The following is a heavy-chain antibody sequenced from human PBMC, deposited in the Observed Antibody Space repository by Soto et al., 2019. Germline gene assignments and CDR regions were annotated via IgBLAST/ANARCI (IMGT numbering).Heavy chain of an antibody. J-gene: IGHJ4*02. CDR1: GFTFSSYA. D-gene: IGHD3-22*01. Sequence: GGSLRLSCAASGFTFSSYAMHWVRQAPGKGLEWVAVISYDGSNKYYADSVKGRFTISRDNSKNTLYLQMNSLRAEDTAVYYCTTDDYYDSSGYTDYWGQGTMVTASS. CDR2: ISYDGSNK. V-gene: IGHV3-30-3*01. CDR3: TTDDYYDSSGYTDY.